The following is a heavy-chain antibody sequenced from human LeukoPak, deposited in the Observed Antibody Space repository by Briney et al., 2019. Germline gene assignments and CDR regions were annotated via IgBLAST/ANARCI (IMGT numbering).Heavy chain of an antibody. CDR2: ISSGSGHI. CDR1: GFTFTNYT. V-gene: IGHV3-21*01. CDR3: ARGDGYFTY. J-gene: IGHJ4*02. Sequence: GGSLRLSCAASGFTFTNYTMNWLRQAPGKGLEWVSSISSGSGHIYYADSMKGRFTISRDNDKSSLYLLTTRQPVEDTAVYDCARGDGYFTYWGQGTLVTVSS.